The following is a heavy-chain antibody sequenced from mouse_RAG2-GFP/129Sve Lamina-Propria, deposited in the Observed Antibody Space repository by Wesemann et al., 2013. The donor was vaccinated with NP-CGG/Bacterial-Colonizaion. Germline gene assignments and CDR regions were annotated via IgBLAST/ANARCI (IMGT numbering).Heavy chain of an antibody. CDR2: IDPETGGT. CDR1: GYTFTDYE. CDR3: TRWEGYYDYDGDAMDY. D-gene: IGHD2-4*01. J-gene: IGHJ4*01. V-gene: IGHV1-15*01. Sequence: YGAELVRPGASVTLSCKASGYTFTDYEMHWVKQTPVHGLEWIGAIDPETGGTAYNQKFKGKAILTADKSSSTAYMELRSLTSEDSAVYYCTRWEGYYDYDGDAMDYWGQGTSVTVSS.